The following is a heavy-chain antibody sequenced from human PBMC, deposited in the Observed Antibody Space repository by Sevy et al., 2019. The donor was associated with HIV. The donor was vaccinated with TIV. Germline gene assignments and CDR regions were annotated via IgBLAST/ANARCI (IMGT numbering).Heavy chain of an antibody. CDR1: GFTFSAYG. V-gene: IGHV3-30*02. CDR2: IRYDGSNQ. J-gene: IGHJ4*02. D-gene: IGHD1-1*01. CDR3: ATRWTPGY. Sequence: GGSLRLSCAASGFTFSAYGMHWDRQAPGKGLEWVAFIRYDGSNQFYADSVKGRFTISRDNSNNTLYLQMNTPRTEDTAVYYCATRWTPGYWGQGTLVTVSS.